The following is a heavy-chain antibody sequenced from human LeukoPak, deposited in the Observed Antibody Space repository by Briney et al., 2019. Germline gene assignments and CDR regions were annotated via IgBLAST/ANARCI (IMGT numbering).Heavy chain of an antibody. J-gene: IGHJ4*02. CDR3: VRATPGRSYFDY. D-gene: IGHD1-1*01. CDR1: GGTFSSYA. CDR2: IIPIFGTA. Sequence: SVKVSCKASGGTFSSYAISWVRQAPGQGLEWMGRIIPIFGTANYAQKFQGRVTITTDESTSTAYMELSSLRSEDTAVYYCVRATPGRSYFDYWGQGTLVTVSS. V-gene: IGHV1-69*05.